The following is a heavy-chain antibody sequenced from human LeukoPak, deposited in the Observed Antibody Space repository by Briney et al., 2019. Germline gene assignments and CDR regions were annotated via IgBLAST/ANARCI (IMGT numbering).Heavy chain of an antibody. CDR1: GFTFSSYW. CDR3: ARSEYHFWSTYPFDY. J-gene: IGHJ4*02. CDR2: IKQDGSEK. V-gene: IGHV3-7*01. D-gene: IGHD3-3*01. Sequence: GGSLRLSCAASGFTFSSYWMTWVRQAPGKGLEWVANIKQDGSEKYYVDSVKGRFTISRDNAKNSLFLQMNTLRADDTAVYYCARSEYHFWSTYPFDYWGQGTLVTVSS.